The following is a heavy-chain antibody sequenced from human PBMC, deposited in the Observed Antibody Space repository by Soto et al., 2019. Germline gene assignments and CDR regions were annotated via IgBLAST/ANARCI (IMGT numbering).Heavy chain of an antibody. CDR1: GFTFSSYS. V-gene: IGHV3-48*01. CDR2: ISSSSSTI. Sequence: PGGSLRLSCAASGFTFSSYSMNWVRQAPGKGLEWVSYISSSSSTIYSADSVKGRFTISRDNAKNSLYLQMNSLRAEDTAVYYCARDRARNFDYWGQGTLVTVSS. CDR3: ARDRARNFDY. J-gene: IGHJ4*02.